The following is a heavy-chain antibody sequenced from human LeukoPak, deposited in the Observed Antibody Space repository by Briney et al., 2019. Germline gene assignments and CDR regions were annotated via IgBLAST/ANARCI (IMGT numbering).Heavy chain of an antibody. CDR2: IYYSGST. CDR3: ARVARFGELMGYYYYGMDV. V-gene: IGHV4-59*12. D-gene: IGHD3-10*02. CDR1: GGSISSYY. Sequence: SGTLSLTCTVSGGSISSYYWSWIRQPPGKGLEWIGYIYYSGSTNYNPSLKSRVTISVDTSKNQFSLKLSSVTAADTAVYYCARVARFGELMGYYYYGMDVWGQGTTVTVSS. J-gene: IGHJ6*02.